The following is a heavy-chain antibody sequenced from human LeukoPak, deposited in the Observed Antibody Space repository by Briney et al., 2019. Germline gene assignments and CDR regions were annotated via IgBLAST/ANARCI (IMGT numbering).Heavy chain of an antibody. J-gene: IGHJ4*02. D-gene: IGHD2/OR15-2a*01. Sequence: GGSLRLSCAASGFTFSDHYMDWVRQAPGKGLEWVGRTRNKANSYATEYAASVKGRFTISRDDSKNSLYLQMNSLKTEDTAVYYCVRVKGFQDDCWGQGTLVTVSS. CDR3: VRVKGFQDDC. CDR1: GFTFSDHY. CDR2: TRNKANSYAT. V-gene: IGHV3-72*01.